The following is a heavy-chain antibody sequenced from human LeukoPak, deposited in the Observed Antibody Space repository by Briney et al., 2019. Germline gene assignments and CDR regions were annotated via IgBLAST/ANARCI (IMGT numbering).Heavy chain of an antibody. D-gene: IGHD5-12*01. CDR3: ARVAWLNRPGPMDV. CDR2: IHYSGST. J-gene: IGHJ6*04. V-gene: IGHV4-59*12. CDR1: GGSISSYY. Sequence: PSETLSLTCTVSGGSISSYYWSWIRQPPGKGLEWIGYIHYSGSTNYNPSLKSRVTISADTSKNQFSLRLSSVTAADTAVYYCARVAWLNRPGPMDVWGKGTTVTVSS.